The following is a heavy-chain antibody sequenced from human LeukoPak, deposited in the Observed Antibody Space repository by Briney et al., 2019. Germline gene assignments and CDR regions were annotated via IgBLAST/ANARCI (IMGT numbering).Heavy chain of an antibody. J-gene: IGHJ4*02. Sequence: GGSLRLSCAASGFTFSTYWMSWVRQAPGKGLEWVANIQQDGIKKYYVDSVEGRYTISRENAKNSLFLQMSSLRADDTAVYYCGRELDGSVDYWGQGTLVTVSS. V-gene: IGHV3-7*01. D-gene: IGHD3-10*01. CDR3: GRELDGSVDY. CDR1: GFTFSTYW. CDR2: IQQDGIKK.